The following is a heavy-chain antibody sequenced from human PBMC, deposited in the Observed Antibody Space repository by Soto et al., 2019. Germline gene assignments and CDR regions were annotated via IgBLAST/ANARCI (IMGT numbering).Heavy chain of an antibody. V-gene: IGHV3-30-3*01. CDR3: ARESEAFDI. CDR1: GFTFSSYA. CDR2: ISYDGYNK. Sequence: PGGSLRLSCAASGFTFSSYAMHWVRQAPGKGLEWVALISYDGYNKYYADSVQGRFTISRDNSKNTLYLQMHSLTAEDTAVYYCARESEAFDIWGQGTLVTVSS. J-gene: IGHJ3*02.